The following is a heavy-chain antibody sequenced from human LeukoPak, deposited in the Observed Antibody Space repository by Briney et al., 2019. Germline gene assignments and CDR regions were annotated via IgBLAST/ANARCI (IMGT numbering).Heavy chain of an antibody. CDR3: ARGTLYGDYYYYYGMDV. CDR2: ISSSSSTI. J-gene: IGHJ6*02. CDR1: GFTFSDHY. D-gene: IGHD4-17*01. V-gene: IGHV3-11*04. Sequence: PGGSLRLSCAASGFTFSDHYMDWVRQAPGKGLEWVSYISSSSSTIYYADSVKGRFTISRDNAKNSLYLQMDSLRAEDTAVYYCARGTLYGDYYYYYGMDVWGQGTTVTVSS.